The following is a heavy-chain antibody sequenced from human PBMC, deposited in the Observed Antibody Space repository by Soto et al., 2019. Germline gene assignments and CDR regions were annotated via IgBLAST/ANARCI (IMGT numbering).Heavy chain of an antibody. CDR2: ISKSSSLT. CDR3: VRGDYSVY. J-gene: IGHJ4*02. V-gene: IGHV3-21*01. Sequence: EVHLVESGGGLAKPGGSLRLSCVGSGFSFSSYTMTWVRQAPGMGLEYLASISKSSSLTFYADSVRGRFIISRDNARDSLFLQMYSRRAEDTAVYYCVRGDYSVYWGQGTLVTVSS. CDR1: GFSFSSYT.